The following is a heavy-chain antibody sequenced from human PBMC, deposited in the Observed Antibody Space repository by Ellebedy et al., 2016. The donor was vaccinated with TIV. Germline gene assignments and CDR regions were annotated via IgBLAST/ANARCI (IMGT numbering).Heavy chain of an antibody. D-gene: IGHD5-18*01. CDR2: IYYSGST. V-gene: IGHV4-59*01. CDR1: GGSISSYY. CDR3: ARDLRGYSYEVFDY. Sequence: SETLSLXCTVSGGSISSYYWSWIRQPPGKGLEWIGYIYYSGSTNYNPSLKSRVTISVDTSKNQFSLKLSSVTAADTAVYYCARDLRGYSYEVFDYWGQGTLVTVSS. J-gene: IGHJ4*02.